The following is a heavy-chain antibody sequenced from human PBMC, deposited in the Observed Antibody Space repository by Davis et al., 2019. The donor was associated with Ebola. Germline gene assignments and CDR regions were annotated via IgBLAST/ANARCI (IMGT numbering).Heavy chain of an antibody. J-gene: IGHJ4*02. CDR2: IRGSGGTA. D-gene: IGHD3-10*01. V-gene: IGHV3-23*01. CDR3: AKQKNSYGSGSHDY. CDR1: GGSISTYY. Sequence: PSETLSLTCTVSGGSISTYYWSWVRQAPGKGLEWVADIRGSGGTAFYADSLKGRFTISRDNSKKTLFLQMNNLRVEDTAFYYCAKQKNSYGSGSHDYWGQGTLVTVSS.